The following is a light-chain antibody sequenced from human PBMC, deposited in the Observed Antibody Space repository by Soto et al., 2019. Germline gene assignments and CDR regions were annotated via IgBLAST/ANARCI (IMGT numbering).Light chain of an antibody. CDR1: SSDVGGYNY. V-gene: IGLV2-14*01. Sequence: QSALTQPASVSGSPGQSITISCTGTSSDVGGYNYVSWYQHHPGKAPKLMIYEVSNRPSGVSNRFSGSKSGNTASLTISGLQAEDEADYYCGSYTSSSTWAFGGGTKLTVL. J-gene: IGLJ3*02. CDR3: GSYTSSSTWA. CDR2: EVS.